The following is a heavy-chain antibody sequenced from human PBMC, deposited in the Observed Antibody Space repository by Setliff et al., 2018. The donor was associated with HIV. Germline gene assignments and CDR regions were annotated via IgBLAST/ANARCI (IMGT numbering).Heavy chain of an antibody. V-gene: IGHV3-74*01. J-gene: IGHJ6*02. CDR1: GFTFDRFW. CDR2: VNRDGSST. D-gene: IGHD2-2*01. CDR3: VRDGGSTSWNFLYYYGMDV. Sequence: GGSLRLSCAASGFTFDRFWMHWVRQAPGKGLVWVSRVNRDGSSTTYADSVKDRFTISRDNAKNTLYLQMNSLRAEDTAVHYCVRDGGSTSWNFLYYYGMDVWGQGTTVTVSS.